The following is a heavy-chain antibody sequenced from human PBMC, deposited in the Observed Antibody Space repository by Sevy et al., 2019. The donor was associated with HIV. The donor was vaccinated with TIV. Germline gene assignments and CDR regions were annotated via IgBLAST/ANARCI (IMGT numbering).Heavy chain of an antibody. D-gene: IGHD3-10*01. V-gene: IGHV3-23*01. CDR3: AKDRVSGSYYSGDFDY. CDR2: ISYSGSTT. Sequence: GGSLRLSCAASAFTFNTYARTWVRQAPGKGLEWVSAISYSGSTTHYADSVKGRFTISRDNSKNTLYLQMNSLRAEDTAVYYCAKDRVSGSYYSGDFDYWGQGTLVTVSS. J-gene: IGHJ4*02. CDR1: AFTFNTYA.